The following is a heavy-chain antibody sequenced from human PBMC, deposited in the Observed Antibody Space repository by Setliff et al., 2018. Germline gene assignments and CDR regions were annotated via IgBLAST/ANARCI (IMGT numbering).Heavy chain of an antibody. CDR1: GDSINSYPYY. V-gene: IGHV4-39*02. Sequence: SETLSLTCTVSGDSINSYPYYWGWIRQPPGKGLEWIGNIYYTGITYYNPSLKSRVTISVDTSKNHFSLMVTSVTAADTAVYYCARGRNVASRLLDSWGQGTLVTVSS. D-gene: IGHD6-6*01. CDR2: IYYTGIT. CDR3: ARGRNVASRLLDS. J-gene: IGHJ4*02.